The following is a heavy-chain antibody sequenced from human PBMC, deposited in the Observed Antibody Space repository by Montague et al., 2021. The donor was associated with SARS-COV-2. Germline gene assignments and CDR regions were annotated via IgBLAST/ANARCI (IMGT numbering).Heavy chain of an antibody. CDR1: GDSVSINSAT. CDR2: TYYRSKWYN. CDR3: TSGREGNYNVMDV. D-gene: IGHD1-1*01. J-gene: IGHJ6*01. V-gene: IGHV6-1*01. Sequence: CAISGDSVSINSATWNWVRQSPSRGLEWLGRTYYRSKWYNDYAVSVRGRVTINPDTSKNQFSLQLNSVTPEDTAIHYCTSGREGNYNVMDVWGQGTTVTVSS.